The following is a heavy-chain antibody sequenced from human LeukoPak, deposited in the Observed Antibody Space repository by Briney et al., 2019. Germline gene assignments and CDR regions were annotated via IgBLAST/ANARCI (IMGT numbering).Heavy chain of an antibody. J-gene: IGHJ4*02. Sequence: GGSLRLSRAASGFTLRSNYMSVGRQAPGKGLGGVSVIYSGGSTYYADSVKGRFTISRDNSKNTLYLQMNSLRAEDTAVYYCARVEGYSYGYLDSWGQGTLVTVSS. CDR3: ARVEGYSYGYLDS. D-gene: IGHD5-18*01. CDR1: GFTLRSNY. V-gene: IGHV3-66*01. CDR2: IYSGGST.